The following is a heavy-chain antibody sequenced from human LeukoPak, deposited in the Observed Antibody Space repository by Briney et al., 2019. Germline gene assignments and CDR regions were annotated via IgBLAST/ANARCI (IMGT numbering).Heavy chain of an antibody. V-gene: IGHV3-53*01. CDR1: GFTVSSNY. CDR3: ARGGVAHNYYYYYYMDV. Sequence: PGGSLRLSCAASGFTVSSNYMSWVRQAPGKGLEWVSVIYSGGSTYYADSVKGRFTISRDNSKNTLYLQMNSLRAEDTAVYYCARGGVAHNYYYYYYMDVWGKGTTVTVSS. CDR2: IYSGGST. D-gene: IGHD3-3*01. J-gene: IGHJ6*03.